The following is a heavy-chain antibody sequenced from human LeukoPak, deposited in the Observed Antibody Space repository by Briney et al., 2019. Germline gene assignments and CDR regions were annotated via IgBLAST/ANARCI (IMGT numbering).Heavy chain of an antibody. Sequence: GGSLRLSCAASGFTFSSYSMNWVCQAPGKGLEWVSYISSSSSTIYYADSVKGRFTISRDNAKNSLYLQINSLRAEDTAVFYCARGGMVRRVMGAFDIWGQGTLVTVSS. J-gene: IGHJ3*02. CDR2: ISSSSSTI. CDR3: ARGGMVRRVMGAFDI. V-gene: IGHV3-48*01. CDR1: GFTFSSYS. D-gene: IGHD3-10*01.